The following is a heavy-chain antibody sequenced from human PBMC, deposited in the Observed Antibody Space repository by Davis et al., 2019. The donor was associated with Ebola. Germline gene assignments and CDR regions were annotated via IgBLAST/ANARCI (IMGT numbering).Heavy chain of an antibody. CDR1: GCTFTSYD. D-gene: IGHD1-26*01. CDR2: MNPNSGNT. Sequence: AASVKVSCKASGCTFTSYDINWVRQATGQGLEWMGWMNPNSGNTGYAQKFQGRVTMTRNTSISTAYMELSSLRSEDTAVYYCARGWQWELTPGGWGQGTLVTVSS. J-gene: IGHJ4*02. CDR3: ARGWQWELTPGG. V-gene: IGHV1-8*01.